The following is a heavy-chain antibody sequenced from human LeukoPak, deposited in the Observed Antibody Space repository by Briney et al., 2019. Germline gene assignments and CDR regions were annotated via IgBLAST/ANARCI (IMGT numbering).Heavy chain of an antibody. CDR3: AREYGNPYYYYGMDV. Sequence: SETLSLTCTVSGGSISSGDYYWSWIRQPPGMGLEWIGYIYYSGSTYYNPSLKSRVTISVDTSKNQFSLKLSSVTAADTAVYYCAREYGNPYYYYGMDVWGQGTTVTVSS. V-gene: IGHV4-30-4*01. CDR1: GGSISSGDYY. CDR2: IYYSGST. D-gene: IGHD2/OR15-2a*01. J-gene: IGHJ6*02.